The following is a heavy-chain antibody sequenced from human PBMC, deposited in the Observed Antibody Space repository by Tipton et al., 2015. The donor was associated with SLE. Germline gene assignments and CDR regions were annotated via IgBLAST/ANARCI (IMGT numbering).Heavy chain of an antibody. J-gene: IGHJ1*01. D-gene: IGHD6-19*01. CDR2: INYSGST. V-gene: IGHV4-59*12. CDR3: ARDGSQWLAAYFHH. Sequence: TLSLTCTVSGGSITNYHWNWIRQSPGKGLEWIGYINYSGSTKYNPSLKSRVTISLDSSKNQFSLKLTSVTAADTAVYYCARDGSQWLAAYFHHWGQGTLVTVSS. CDR1: GGSITNYH.